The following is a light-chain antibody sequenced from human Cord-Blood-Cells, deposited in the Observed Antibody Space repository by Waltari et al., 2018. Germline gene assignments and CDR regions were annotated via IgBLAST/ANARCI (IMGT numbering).Light chain of an antibody. CDR3: QQSYSTPYA. Sequence: DIQMIHTPPSRTASLVDTINIPCRASQSISSYLNWYQQKPGKDPKFLIYAASSLQSGVPSRFSGSGSGTDFTLTISSLQPEDFVNYYCQQSYSTPYAFGQGTKLEIK. CDR1: QSISSY. CDR2: AAS. J-gene: IGKJ2*01. V-gene: IGKV1-39*01.